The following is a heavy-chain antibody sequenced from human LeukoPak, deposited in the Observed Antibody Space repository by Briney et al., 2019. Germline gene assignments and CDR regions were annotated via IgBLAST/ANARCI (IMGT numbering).Heavy chain of an antibody. D-gene: IGHD3-10*01. Sequence: ASVKVSCKASGYTFTSYGISWVRQAPGQGLEWMVWISAYNGNTNYAQKLQGRVTMTTDTSTSTAYMELRSLRSDDTAVYYCARGTYYYGSGSYVHNWFDPWGQGTLVTVSS. CDR2: ISAYNGNT. CDR1: GYTFTSYG. CDR3: ARGTYYYGSGSYVHNWFDP. V-gene: IGHV1-18*01. J-gene: IGHJ5*02.